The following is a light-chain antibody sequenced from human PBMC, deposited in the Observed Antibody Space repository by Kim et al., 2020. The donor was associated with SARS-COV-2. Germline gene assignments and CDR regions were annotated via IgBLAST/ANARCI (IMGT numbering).Light chain of an antibody. CDR3: QSPWV. Sequence: NFMLTQPHSVSESPGKTVTISCTRSSGSIASNYVQWYQQRPGSAPTTVIYEDNQRPSGVPDRFSGSIDSSSNSASLTISGLKTEDEADYYCQSPWVFGGGTQLTVL. CDR1: SGSIASNY. CDR2: EDN. J-gene: IGLJ3*02. V-gene: IGLV6-57*04.